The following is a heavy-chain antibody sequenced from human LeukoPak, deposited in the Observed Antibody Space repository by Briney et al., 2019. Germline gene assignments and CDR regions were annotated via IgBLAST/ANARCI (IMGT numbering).Heavy chain of an antibody. Sequence: SVKVSCKASGGTFSSYAISWVRQAPGQGLEWMGRIIPILGIANYAQKFQGRVTMTRDTSTSTVYMELSSLRSGDTAVYYCARDYQSEANWFDPWGQGTLVTVSS. D-gene: IGHD2-2*01. V-gene: IGHV1-69*04. CDR3: ARDYQSEANWFDP. CDR1: GGTFSSYA. CDR2: IIPILGIA. J-gene: IGHJ5*02.